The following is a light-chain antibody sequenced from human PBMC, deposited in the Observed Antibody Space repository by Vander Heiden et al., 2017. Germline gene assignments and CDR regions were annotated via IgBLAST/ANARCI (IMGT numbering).Light chain of an antibody. CDR1: QSVSSSY. CDR2: GAS. J-gene: IGKJ1*01. CDR3: QQYGSSSWT. Sequence: EIVLTQSPGTLYLSPGERATLSCRASQSVSSSYLAWYQQKPGQAPRLLIYGASSRATGIPDRFSGSGSGTDFTLTISRLEPEDFAVYYCQQYGSSSWTFGQWTKVEIK. V-gene: IGKV3-20*01.